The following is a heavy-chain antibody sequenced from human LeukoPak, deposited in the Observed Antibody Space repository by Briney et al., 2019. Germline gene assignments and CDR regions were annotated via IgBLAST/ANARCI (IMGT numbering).Heavy chain of an antibody. CDR3: ARAMRAVAGRGNDY. D-gene: IGHD6-19*01. J-gene: IGHJ4*02. CDR1: GGTLSSYG. Sequence: GSSVKVSCKASGGTLSSYGISWVRQAPGQGLEWMGGIVPFFDTPNYAQNFQGRLTITADEYTSTAYMDLSSLRSEDTAVYYCARAMRAVAGRGNDYWGQGTLVTVSS. CDR2: IVPFFDTP. V-gene: IGHV1-69*01.